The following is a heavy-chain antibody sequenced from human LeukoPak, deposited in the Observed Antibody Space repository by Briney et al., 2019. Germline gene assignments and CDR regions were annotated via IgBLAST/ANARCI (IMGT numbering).Heavy chain of an antibody. CDR2: ISGSGGST. J-gene: IGHJ4*02. D-gene: IGHD3-22*01. V-gene: IGHV3-23*01. CDR1: GFTFSSYG. Sequence: GGSLRLSCAASGFTFSSYGMSWVRQAPGKGLEWVSAISGSGGSTYYADSVKGRFTISRDNSKNTLYLQMNSLRAEDTAVYYCARNELYYYDSSGYLDYWGQGTLVTVSS. CDR3: ARNELYYYDSSGYLDY.